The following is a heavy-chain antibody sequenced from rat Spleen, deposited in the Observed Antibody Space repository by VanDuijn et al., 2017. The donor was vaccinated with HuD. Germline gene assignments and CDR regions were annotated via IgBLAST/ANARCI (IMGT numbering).Heavy chain of an antibody. V-gene: IGHV3-3*01. CDR2: INNAGST. CDR3: ARSEGVHYYLPFPY. D-gene: IGHD1-1*01. J-gene: IGHJ3*01. Sequence: EVQLQEPGPGLVKPSQPLSLTCSVTGYSITSNYWGWIRKFPGNKLEWLGYINNAGSTNYNPSLKSRISITRDTSKNQFFLQVSSVTTEDTATYYCARSEGVHYYLPFPYWGQGTLVTVSS. CDR1: GYSITSNY.